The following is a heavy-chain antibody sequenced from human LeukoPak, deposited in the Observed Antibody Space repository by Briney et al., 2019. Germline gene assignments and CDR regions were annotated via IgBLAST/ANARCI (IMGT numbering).Heavy chain of an antibody. D-gene: IGHD2-15*01. CDR1: GYTLTELS. Sequence: ASVKVSCKVSGYTLTELSMHWVRQAPGKGLEWMGGFDPEDGETIYAQKFQGRVTMTEDTSTDTAYMELSSLRSEDTAVYYCARQQGGGFIFHDAFDIWGQGTMVTVSS. J-gene: IGHJ3*02. V-gene: IGHV1-24*01. CDR3: ARQQGGGFIFHDAFDI. CDR2: FDPEDGET.